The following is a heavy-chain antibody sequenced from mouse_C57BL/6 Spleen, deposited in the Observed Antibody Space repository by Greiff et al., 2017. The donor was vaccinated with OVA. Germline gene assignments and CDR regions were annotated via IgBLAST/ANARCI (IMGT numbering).Heavy chain of an antibody. CDR3: AREGHYYGSSYGGAWFAY. V-gene: IGHV3-6*01. Sequence: EVQLQESGPGLVKPSQSLSLTCSVTGYSITSGYYWNWIRQFPGNKLEWMGYIRYDGSNNYNPSLKNRISITRDTSKNQFFLKLNSVTTEDTATYYCAREGHYYGSSYGGAWFAYWGQGTLVTVSA. J-gene: IGHJ3*01. CDR2: IRYDGSN. D-gene: IGHD1-1*01. CDR1: GYSITSGYY.